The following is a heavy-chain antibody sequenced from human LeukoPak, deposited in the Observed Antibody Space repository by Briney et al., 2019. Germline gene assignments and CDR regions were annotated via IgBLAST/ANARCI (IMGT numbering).Heavy chain of an antibody. D-gene: IGHD3-3*01. V-gene: IGHV4-39*01. J-gene: IGHJ4*02. CDR2: IFYSGTT. CDR1: GGSISSSSSY. Sequence: PSETLSLTCTVSGGSISSSSSYWGGIRQPPGKGREWIGNIFYSGTTYDNPSRKSRFTISLDTSKNQFSLRLRSVTAADTAVYYCARHVGRGSGVAEFFDYWGQGTLVTVSS. CDR3: ARHVGRGSGVAEFFDY.